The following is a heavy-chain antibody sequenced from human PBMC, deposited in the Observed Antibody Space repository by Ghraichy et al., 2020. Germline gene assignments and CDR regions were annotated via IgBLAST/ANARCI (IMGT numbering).Heavy chain of an antibody. Sequence: GGSLRLSCAASGFTFSSYAMSWVRQAPGKGLEWVSAISGSGGSTYSAHSVKGLFTISRDNSKNTLYLQMNSLRAEDTAVYYCAKDQYCSGGSCYDRFDYWGQGTLVNVSS. CDR2: ISGSGGST. D-gene: IGHD2-15*01. CDR1: GFTFSSYA. J-gene: IGHJ4*02. CDR3: AKDQYCSGGSCYDRFDY. V-gene: IGHV3-23*01.